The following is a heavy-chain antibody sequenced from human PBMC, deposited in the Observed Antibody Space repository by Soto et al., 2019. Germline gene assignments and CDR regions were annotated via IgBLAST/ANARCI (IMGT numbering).Heavy chain of an antibody. CDR1: GFTLSDYG. Sequence: QVQLVESGGGVVQPGGSLRLSCEVSGFTLSDYGMHWVRQAPGKGLDWVGAISSDGSKQSYGDSVRGRFTFSRDNSKNMLYLQMNSLRGDDTAVYYCAKGHAPAIPSTFHIWGQGTMVTVSS. V-gene: IGHV3-30*18. D-gene: IGHD2-21*02. CDR2: ISSDGSKQ. J-gene: IGHJ3*02. CDR3: AKGHAPAIPSTFHI.